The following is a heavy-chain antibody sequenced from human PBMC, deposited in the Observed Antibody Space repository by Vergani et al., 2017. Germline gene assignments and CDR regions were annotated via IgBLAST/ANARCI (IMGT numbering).Heavy chain of an antibody. Sequence: QVQLQESGPGLVKPSETLSLTCAVSGYSISSGYYWGWIRQPPGKGLEWIGSIYHSGSTYYNPSLKSRVTISVDTSKNQFSLKLSSVTAADTAVYYCARQGGYNWFDPWGQGTLVTVSS. V-gene: IGHV4-38-2*01. J-gene: IGHJ5*02. D-gene: IGHD5-12*01. CDR3: ARQGGYNWFDP. CDR1: GYSISSGYY. CDR2: IYHSGST.